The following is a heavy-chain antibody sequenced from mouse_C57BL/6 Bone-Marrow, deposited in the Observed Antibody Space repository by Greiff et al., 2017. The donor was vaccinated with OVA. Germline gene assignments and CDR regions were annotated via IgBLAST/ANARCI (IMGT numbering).Heavy chain of an antibody. CDR1: GFTFSSYA. V-gene: IGHV5-4*03. CDR2: ISDGGSYT. CDR3: ARSDSYAMDV. Sequence: EVMLVESGGGLVKPGGSLKLSCAASGFTFSSYAMSWVRQTPEKRLEWVATISDGGSYTYYPDNVKGRFTISRDNAKNNLYLQMSHLKSEDTAMYYCARSDSYAMDVWGQGTSVTVSS. J-gene: IGHJ4*01.